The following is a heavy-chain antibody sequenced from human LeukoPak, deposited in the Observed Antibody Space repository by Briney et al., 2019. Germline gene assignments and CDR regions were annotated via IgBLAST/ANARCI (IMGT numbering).Heavy chain of an antibody. CDR3: AKLATSDTGETY. CDR2: INPSGDST. CDR1: GYTFTINH. V-gene: IGHV1-46*01. J-gene: IGHJ4*02. Sequence: ASVKVSCKASGYTFTINHIHWVRQAPGQGLEWMGVINPSGDSTTYAQNFQGRVTMARDTSTSTVYMELRSLRSEDTAIYYCAKLATSDTGETYWGQGTLVTVSS. D-gene: IGHD3-16*01.